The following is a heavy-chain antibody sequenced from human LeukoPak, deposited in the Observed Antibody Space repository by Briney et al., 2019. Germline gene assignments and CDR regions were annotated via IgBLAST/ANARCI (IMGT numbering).Heavy chain of an antibody. CDR1: GITVSTDY. Sequence: GGPLRLSCAASGITVSTDYMSWVRQAPGKGLEWVSVIYSGGSTYYADSVKGRFTISRDNSKNTLYLQMNSLRAEDTAVYYCARCRYDSSGHCDYWGQGTLVTVSS. CDR2: IYSGGST. J-gene: IGHJ4*02. D-gene: IGHD3-22*01. CDR3: ARCRYDSSGHCDY. V-gene: IGHV3-66*01.